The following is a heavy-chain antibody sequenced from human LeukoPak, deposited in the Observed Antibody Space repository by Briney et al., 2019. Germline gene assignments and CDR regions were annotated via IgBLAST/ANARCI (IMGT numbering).Heavy chain of an antibody. CDR3: GKSTVGYSSGQKPAWPVDY. CDR1: GFTFASHA. V-gene: IGHV3-23*01. Sequence: GGSLRLSCEASGFTFASHAMYWVRQAPGKGLEWVAGIFGSGGSPHYADPVKGRFTISRDNSRNTVYLQINSLRAEDTAVYYCGKSTVGYSSGQKPAWPVDYWGQGTLVTVSS. CDR2: IFGSGGSP. J-gene: IGHJ4*02. D-gene: IGHD5-18*01.